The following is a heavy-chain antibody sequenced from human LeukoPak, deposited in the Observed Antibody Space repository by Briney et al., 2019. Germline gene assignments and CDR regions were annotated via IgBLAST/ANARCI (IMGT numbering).Heavy chain of an antibody. CDR1: GGSFSGYY. J-gene: IGHJ6*03. CDR3: ARDSKAPTRFGVVHPALEYYYYYMDV. Sequence: SSETLSLTCAVYGGSFSGYYWSWIRQPPGKGLEWVSSISSSSSYIYYADSVKGRFTISRDNAKNSLYLQMNSLRAEDTAVYYCARDSKAPTRFGVVHPALEYYYYYMDVWGKGTTVTISS. D-gene: IGHD3-10*01. CDR2: ISSSSSYI. V-gene: IGHV3-21*01.